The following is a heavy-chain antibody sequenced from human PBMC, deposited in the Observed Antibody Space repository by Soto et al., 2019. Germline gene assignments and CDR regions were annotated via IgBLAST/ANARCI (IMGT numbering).Heavy chain of an antibody. J-gene: IGHJ4*02. V-gene: IGHV1-18*01. CDR1: GYTFISYG. CDR2: VSAYNGNT. Sequence: QVQLVQSGAEVKKPGASVKVSCKASGYTFISYGISWVRQAPGQGLEWMGWVSAYNGNTNYAQKFQGRVTMTTDTATHTAYMELSSLRSDDTAVYYCARDLKGMAVTGGYYVDYWGQGTLVTVSS. D-gene: IGHD6-19*01. CDR3: ARDLKGMAVTGGYYVDY.